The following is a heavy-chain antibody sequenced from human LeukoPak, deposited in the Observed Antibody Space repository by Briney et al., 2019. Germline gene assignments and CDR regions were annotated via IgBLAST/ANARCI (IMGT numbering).Heavy chain of an antibody. J-gene: IGHJ3*02. V-gene: IGHV4-34*01. Sequence: SETLSLTCAVYGGSFSGYYWSWIRQPPGKGLEWIGEINHSGSTNYNPSLKSRVTISVDTSKNQFSLKLSSVTAADTAVYYCARGLVRDYGSGSYGRYAFDIWGQGTMVTVSS. D-gene: IGHD3-10*01. CDR3: ARGLVRDYGSGSYGRYAFDI. CDR1: GGSFSGYY. CDR2: INHSGST.